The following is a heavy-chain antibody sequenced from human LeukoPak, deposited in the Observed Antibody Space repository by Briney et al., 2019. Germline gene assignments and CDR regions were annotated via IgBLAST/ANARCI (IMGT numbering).Heavy chain of an antibody. V-gene: IGHV4-34*01. CDR2: INHSGST. CDR3: ARGRRILRVVVAAASWFDP. CDR1: GGSFSGYY. Sequence: PSETLSLTCAVYGGSFSGYYWSWIRQPPGKGLGWIGEINHSGSTNYNPSLKSRVTISVDTSKNQFSLKLSSVTAADTAVYYCARGRRILRVVVAAASWFDPWGQGTLVTVSS. J-gene: IGHJ5*02. D-gene: IGHD2-15*01.